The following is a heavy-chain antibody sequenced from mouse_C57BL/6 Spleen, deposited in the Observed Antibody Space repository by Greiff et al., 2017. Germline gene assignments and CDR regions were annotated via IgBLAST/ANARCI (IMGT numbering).Heavy chain of an antibody. CDR1: GYAFSSSW. CDR3: ARGGETGKDY. V-gene: IGHV1-82*01. CDR2: IYPGDGDT. D-gene: IGHD4-1*01. J-gene: IGHJ2*01. Sequence: QVQLQQSGPELVKPGASVKISCKASGYAFSSSWMNWVKQRPGKGLEWIGRIYPGDGDTNYNGKFKGKATLTADKSSSTAYMQLSSLTSEDSAVYFCARGGETGKDYWGQGTTLTVSS.